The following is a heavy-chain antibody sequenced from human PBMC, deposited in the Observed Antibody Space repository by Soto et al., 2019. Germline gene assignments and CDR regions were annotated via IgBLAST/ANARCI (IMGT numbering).Heavy chain of an antibody. CDR1: GFTFSSYE. CDR3: ARDHGSGYYYGMDV. Sequence: VQLVESGGGLVQPGGSLRLSCAASGFTFSSYEMNWVRQAPGKGLEWVSYISSSGSTIYYADSVKGRFTISRDNAKNSLYLQMNSLRAEDTAVYYCARDHGSGYYYGMDVWGQGTTVTVSS. V-gene: IGHV3-48*03. CDR2: ISSSGSTI. D-gene: IGHD3-10*01. J-gene: IGHJ6*02.